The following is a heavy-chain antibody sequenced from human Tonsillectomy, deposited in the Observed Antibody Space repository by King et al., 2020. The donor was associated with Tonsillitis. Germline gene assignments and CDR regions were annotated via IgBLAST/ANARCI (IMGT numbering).Heavy chain of an antibody. Sequence: VQLVESGGGLVQPGGSLRLSCAASKFTFSSYSMNWVRQAPGKGLEWVSYISSSSSTIYYADSVKGRFTISRDNAKNSLYLQMNSLKAEDTAVYYCARVRWELVTDYWGHGTLVTVSS. CDR1: KFTFSSYS. D-gene: IGHD1-26*01. V-gene: IGHV3-48*01. J-gene: IGHJ4*01. CDR3: ARVRWELVTDY. CDR2: ISSSSSTI.